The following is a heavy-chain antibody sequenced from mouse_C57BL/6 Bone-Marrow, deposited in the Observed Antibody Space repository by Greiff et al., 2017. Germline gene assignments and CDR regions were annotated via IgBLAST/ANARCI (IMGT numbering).Heavy chain of an antibody. CDR1: GFNIKDDY. Sequence: EVQLQQSGAELVRPGASVKLSCTASGFNIKDDYMHWVKQRPEQGLEWIGWIDPENGDTEYASKFQGKATITADTSSNTAYLQLSSLTSEDTAVYYCTTLPLIYYGNPYYAMDYWGQGTSVTVSS. CDR3: TTLPLIYYGNPYYAMDY. J-gene: IGHJ4*01. CDR2: IDPENGDT. V-gene: IGHV14-4*01. D-gene: IGHD2-1*01.